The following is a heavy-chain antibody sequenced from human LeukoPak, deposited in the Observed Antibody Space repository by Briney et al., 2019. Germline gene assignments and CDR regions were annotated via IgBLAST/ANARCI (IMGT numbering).Heavy chain of an antibody. CDR3: AIVGATVY. CDR1: GYTFAGYY. D-gene: IGHD1-26*01. V-gene: IGHV1-2*02. CDR2: INPNSGGT. J-gene: IGHJ4*02. Sequence: EASVKVSCKTSGYTFAGYYIHWVRQAPGQGLEWMGWINPNSGGTNYAQKFQGRVTMTRDTSISTAYMELSRLRSDDTAVYYCAIVGATVYWGQGTLVTVSS.